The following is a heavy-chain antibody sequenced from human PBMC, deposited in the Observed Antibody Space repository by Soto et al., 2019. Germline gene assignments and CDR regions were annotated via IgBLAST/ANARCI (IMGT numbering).Heavy chain of an antibody. CDR2: IYYSGST. V-gene: IGHV4-59*01. J-gene: IGHJ4*02. CDR1: GGSISSYY. D-gene: IGHD5-18*01. Sequence: SETLSLTCTVSGGSISSYYWSWIRQPPGKGLEWIGYIYYSGSTNYNPSLKSRVTISVDTSKNQFSLKPSSVTAADTAVYYCARGRGYGYVYWGQGTLVTV. CDR3: ARGRGYGYVY.